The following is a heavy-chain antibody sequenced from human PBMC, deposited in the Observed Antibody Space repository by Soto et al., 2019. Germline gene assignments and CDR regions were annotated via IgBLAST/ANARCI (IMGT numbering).Heavy chain of an antibody. CDR1: GGSVSSGSLY. D-gene: IGHD5-12*01. J-gene: IGHJ6*02. CDR3: AASAPPATNYYYAMDV. CDR2: FYDSGST. V-gene: IGHV4-61*01. Sequence: PSETLSLTCTVSGGSVSSGSLYWSWIRRPPGKGLEWIGYFYDSGSTNYNPSLRSRVTMSVDTSKNQFSLKLSSVTAADTAVYYXAASAPPATNYYYAMDVWGQGTTVTVSS.